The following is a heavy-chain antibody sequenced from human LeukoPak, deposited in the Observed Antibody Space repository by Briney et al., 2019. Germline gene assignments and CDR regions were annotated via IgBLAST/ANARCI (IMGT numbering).Heavy chain of an antibody. J-gene: IGHJ3*02. Sequence: PSETLSLTCAVAGGSISSGGYSWSWIRQPPGKGLEWIGYIYHSGSTYYNPSLKSRVTISVDRSKNQFPLKLSSVTAADTAVYYSAREKETNSYGYGGAFDIWGQGTMVNVSS. CDR3: AREKETNSYGYGGAFDI. V-gene: IGHV4-30-2*01. D-gene: IGHD5-18*01. CDR2: IYHSGST. CDR1: GGSISSGGYS.